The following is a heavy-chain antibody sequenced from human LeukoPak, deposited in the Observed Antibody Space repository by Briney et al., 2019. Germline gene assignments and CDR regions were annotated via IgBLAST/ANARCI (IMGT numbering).Heavy chain of an antibody. V-gene: IGHV3-30*03. CDR3: AIAAEGDY. J-gene: IGHJ4*02. CDR2: ISYDGSNK. CDR1: GFTFSSYG. D-gene: IGHD6-13*01. Sequence: GGSLRLSCAASGFTFSSYGMHWVRQAPGKGLEWVAVISYDGSNKYYADSVKGRFTISRDNSKNTLYLQMNSLRDEDTAVYYCAIAAEGDYWGQGTLVTVSS.